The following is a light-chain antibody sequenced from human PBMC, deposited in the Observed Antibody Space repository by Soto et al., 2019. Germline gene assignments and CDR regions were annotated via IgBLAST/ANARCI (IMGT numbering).Light chain of an antibody. J-gene: IGKJ4*01. V-gene: IGKV1-9*01. CDR3: QQLNGYKLA. Sequence: DIQLTQSPSFLSASVGDTVTITCRASQGMSTYLAWYQQKPGKVPKLLIRSASTLQSGVPPRFSGGGSGTEFTLTISTLQPDDSGIYYCQQLNGYKLAFGGGTNVEIK. CDR2: SAS. CDR1: QGMSTY.